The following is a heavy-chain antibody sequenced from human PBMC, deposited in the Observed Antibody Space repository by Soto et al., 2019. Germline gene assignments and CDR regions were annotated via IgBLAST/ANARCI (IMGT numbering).Heavy chain of an antibody. CDR1: GFSFNNVW. Sequence: VGSLRLSCEASGFSFNNVWMSWIRQAPGKGLEWVGRIKSKIDGGTTDYAATVKGRFIISRDDSKNTLHLQMNSLKTEDTAMYYCSFQESTTVTTFEYWGHGTLVTVSS. V-gene: IGHV3-15*01. CDR3: SFQESTTVTTFEY. CDR2: IKSKIDGGTT. J-gene: IGHJ4*01. D-gene: IGHD4-17*01.